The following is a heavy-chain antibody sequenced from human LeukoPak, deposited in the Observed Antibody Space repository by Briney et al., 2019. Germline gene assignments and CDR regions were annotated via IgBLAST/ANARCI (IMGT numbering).Heavy chain of an antibody. Sequence: PSETLSLTCTVSXGSISSYYWSWIRQPPGKGLEWIGYIYYSGSTNYNPSLKSRVTISVDTSKNQFSLKLSSVTAADTAVYYCARSHTYYYDSSGRPHWYFDLWGRGTLVTVSS. V-gene: IGHV4-59*01. CDR2: IYYSGST. J-gene: IGHJ2*01. D-gene: IGHD3-22*01. CDR3: ARSHTYYYDSSGRPHWYFDL. CDR1: XGSISSYY.